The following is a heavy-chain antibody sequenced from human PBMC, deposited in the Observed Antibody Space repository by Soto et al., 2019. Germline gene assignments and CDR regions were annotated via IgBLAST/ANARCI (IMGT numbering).Heavy chain of an antibody. CDR3: AKDRSGWGRSFDY. V-gene: IGHV3-9*01. J-gene: IGHJ4*02. D-gene: IGHD6-19*01. Sequence: EVQLVESGGGLVQPGRSLRLSCAASGFTFDDYAMHWVRQAPGKGLEWVSGISWNSGSIGYVDSVKGRFTISRDNAKNSLYLQMNSLRAEDTALYYCAKDRSGWGRSFDYWGQGTLVTVSS. CDR1: GFTFDDYA. CDR2: ISWNSGSI.